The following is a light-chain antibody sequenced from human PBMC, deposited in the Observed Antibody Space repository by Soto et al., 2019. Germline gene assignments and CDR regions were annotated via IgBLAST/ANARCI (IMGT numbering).Light chain of an antibody. CDR3: QQRSNWHTIT. CDR2: GAS. V-gene: IGKV3D-20*02. CDR1: QSISSSY. J-gene: IGKJ5*01. Sequence: EILLTQSPGTLSLSPGKRATLSCRASQSISSSYLAWYQQRPGQAPRLLIYGASSRATGIPDRFSGSGSGTEFTLTISRLETEDFAVYYCQQRSNWHTITFGQGTRLEIK.